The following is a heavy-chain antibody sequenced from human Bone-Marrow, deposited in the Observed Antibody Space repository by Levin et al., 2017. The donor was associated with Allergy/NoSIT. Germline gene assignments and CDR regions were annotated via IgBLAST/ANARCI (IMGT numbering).Heavy chain of an antibody. V-gene: IGHV4-30-2*01. Sequence: SETLSLTCAVSGGSISSGAYSWTWIRQPPGKGLEWIGYIYHSGGIYNNPSLTSRVTMSIDGSKNQFSLQLTSVTAADTATYYCARVDHTYALAYWGQGTLVIVSS. J-gene: IGHJ4*02. CDR3: ARVDHTYALAY. CDR2: IYHSGGI. D-gene: IGHD3-16*01. CDR1: GGSISSGAYS.